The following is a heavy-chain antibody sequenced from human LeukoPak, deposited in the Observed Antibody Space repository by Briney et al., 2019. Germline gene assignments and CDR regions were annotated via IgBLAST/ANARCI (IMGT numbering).Heavy chain of an antibody. J-gene: IGHJ6*03. CDR2: ISKSGST. CDR1: GDSISSSTDY. Sequence: PSETLSLTCSVSGDSISSSTDYWGWIRQPPGKGLEYIGSISKSGSTYYDPSLRGRVTISVDTSKNQFSLKVTSVTAADTAVYYCARGGVVVAATNPYYYYYMDVWGKGTTVTVSS. CDR3: ARGGVVVAATNPYYYYYMDV. V-gene: IGHV4-39*01. D-gene: IGHD2-15*01.